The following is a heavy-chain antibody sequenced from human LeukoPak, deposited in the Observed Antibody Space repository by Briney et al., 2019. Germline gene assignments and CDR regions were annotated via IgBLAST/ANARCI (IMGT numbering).Heavy chain of an antibody. CDR3: ARRTAGGGNWFDP. D-gene: IGHD6-13*01. CDR1: GGPFSGYC. V-gene: IGHV4-34*01. Sequence: SETLSLTCAVFGGPFSGYCWNWIRQPPGKGLEWIAEINHDLTTKYNPSLKSRVTISVDTSRNQFSLKLSSVTAADTAVYYCARRTAGGGNWFDPWGQGTLLTVSS. J-gene: IGHJ5*02. CDR2: INHDLTT.